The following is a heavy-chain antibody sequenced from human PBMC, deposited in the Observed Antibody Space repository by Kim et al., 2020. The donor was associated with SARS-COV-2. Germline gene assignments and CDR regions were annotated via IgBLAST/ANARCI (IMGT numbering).Heavy chain of an antibody. Sequence: GGSLRLSCAASGFTFSTYGMHWVRQAPGKGLEWVAIIWFDGGNKYYADSVKGRFTISRDNSRNIVYLQMNRLRAEDTAVYYCAKAGYRDTGDEAFDGWGQGTMVTVTS. D-gene: IGHD3-16*01. J-gene: IGHJ3*01. V-gene: IGHV3-33*06. CDR2: IWFDGGNK. CDR3: AKAGYRDTGDEAFDG. CDR1: GFTFSTYG.